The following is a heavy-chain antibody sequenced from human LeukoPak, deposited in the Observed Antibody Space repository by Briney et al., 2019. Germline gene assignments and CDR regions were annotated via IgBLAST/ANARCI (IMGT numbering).Heavy chain of an antibody. CDR1: GGSISSSNW. J-gene: IGHJ6*03. CDR3: ARDGPYSSGWYRDYYYMDV. D-gene: IGHD6-19*01. Sequence: PSETLSLTCAVSGGSISSSNWWSWVRQPPGKGLEWIAEIHHSGSANYNPSLKSRVTISGDKSKNQFSLKLSSVTAADTAVYYCARDGPYSSGWYRDYYYMDVWGKGTTVTVSS. CDR2: IHHSGSA. V-gene: IGHV4-4*02.